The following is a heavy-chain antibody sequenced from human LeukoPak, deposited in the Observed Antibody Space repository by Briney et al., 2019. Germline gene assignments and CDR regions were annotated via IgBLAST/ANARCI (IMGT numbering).Heavy chain of an antibody. CDR2: ISHDGSDK. J-gene: IGHJ4*02. CDR1: GFTFSSYS. Sequence: GGSLRLSCAASGFTFSSYSMNWVRQAPGKGLEWVAAISHDGSDKYYADSVKGRFTISRDNSKNTLYLQMNSLKPEDTAVYYCAKDYYYETSAFPDYWGQGALVTISS. D-gene: IGHD3-22*01. CDR3: AKDYYYETSAFPDY. V-gene: IGHV3-30*18.